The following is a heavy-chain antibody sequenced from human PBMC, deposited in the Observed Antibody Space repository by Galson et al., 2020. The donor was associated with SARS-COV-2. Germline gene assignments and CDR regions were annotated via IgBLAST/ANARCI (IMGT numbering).Heavy chain of an antibody. CDR1: GFTFSTNW. CDR3: ARDQDGYNDF. V-gene: IGHV3-7*01. CDR2: IKQDGSDK. J-gene: IGHJ4*02. Sequence: PGGSLRPSCAASGFTFSTNWMSWVRQAPGKGLEWVATIKQDGSDKYYVDSVKGRFTISSDSAKNSLYLQMNSLRADDTAIYYCARDQDGYNDFWGQGTLVTVSA. D-gene: IGHD5-12*01.